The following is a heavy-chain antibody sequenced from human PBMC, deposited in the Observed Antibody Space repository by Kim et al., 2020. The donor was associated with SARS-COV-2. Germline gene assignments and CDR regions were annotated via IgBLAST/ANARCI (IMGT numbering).Heavy chain of an antibody. J-gene: IGHJ4*02. CDR1: GYSFSDYD. V-gene: IGHV1-18*01. CDR2: ISPYNGNT. D-gene: IGHD4-4*01. CDR3: VTTPPYSNTWYFDY. Sequence: ASVKVSCKASGYSFSDYDINWVRQGPGQGIEWMGWISPYNGNTNYAQKFQDRVIMTTDTSTSTGYMELRSLRSDDTAVYYCVTTPPYSNTWYFDYWGQGTLVTVSS.